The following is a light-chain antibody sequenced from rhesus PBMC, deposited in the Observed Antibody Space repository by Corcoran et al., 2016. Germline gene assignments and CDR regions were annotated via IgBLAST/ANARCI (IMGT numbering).Light chain of an antibody. V-gene: IGKV1-18*01. CDR3: QQGYNTPRT. Sequence: DIQMTQSPSSLSASVGDKVTITCRASQGISSWLAWYQQNPGKAPKLLIYAASSLESGVPSRLTGSGSGTDYTLNISSLQPEDFATYYGQQGYNTPRTFGQGTKVEIK. CDR2: AAS. CDR1: QGISSW. J-gene: IGKJ1*01.